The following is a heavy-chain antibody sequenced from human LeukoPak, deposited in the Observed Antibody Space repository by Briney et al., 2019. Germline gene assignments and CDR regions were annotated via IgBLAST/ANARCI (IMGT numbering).Heavy chain of an antibody. CDR3: AKGRGYGDYGSTFEY. J-gene: IGHJ4*02. CDR2: ISGGGGRT. D-gene: IGHD4-17*01. Sequence: AGGSLRLSCAASGFIFSSYAMNRVRQAPGKGLEWVSVISGGGGRTYYIDSVKGRFTISRDNSKNTLYLQMNSLRDDDTAVYYCAKGRGYGDYGSTFEYWGQGTLATVSS. CDR1: GFIFSSYA. V-gene: IGHV3-23*01.